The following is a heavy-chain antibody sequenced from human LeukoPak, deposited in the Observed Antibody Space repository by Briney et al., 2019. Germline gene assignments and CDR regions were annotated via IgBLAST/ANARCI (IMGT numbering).Heavy chain of an antibody. CDR1: GGSFRGYY. V-gene: IGHV4-34*01. CDR2: INYSGST. J-gene: IGHJ4*02. Sequence: SETLSLTCAVYGGSFRGYYWSWIRQPPGKGLGWIGEINYSGSTNYNPSLESRVTISVLTSKNQFSLKLSSVTAADTAVYYCARRRAATYYFDCWGQGTLVTVSS. CDR3: ARRRAATYYFDC. D-gene: IGHD2-15*01.